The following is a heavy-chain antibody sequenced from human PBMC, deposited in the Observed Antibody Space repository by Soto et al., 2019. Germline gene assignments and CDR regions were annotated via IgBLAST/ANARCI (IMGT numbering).Heavy chain of an antibody. Sequence: SETLSFTCTVSGGSISSSTYFWGWIRQPPGKGLEWIGSIFYSGTTYYNPSLKSRVSISRDTSKNQFSLRLSSVTAADTAVYYCATLAGTGFPYYYGMDVWGQGTTVTVSS. CDR1: GGSISSSTYF. CDR2: IFYSGTT. CDR3: ATLAGTGFPYYYGMDV. V-gene: IGHV4-39*01. D-gene: IGHD6-19*01. J-gene: IGHJ6*02.